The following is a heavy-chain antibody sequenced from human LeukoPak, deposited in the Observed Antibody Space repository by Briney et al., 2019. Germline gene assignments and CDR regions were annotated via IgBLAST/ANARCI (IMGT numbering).Heavy chain of an antibody. J-gene: IGHJ4*02. V-gene: IGHV3-30-3*01. D-gene: IGHD3-10*01. Sequence: GGSLRLSCAASGFTFSSYAMHWVSQAPGKGMEWVAVISYDGSNKYYADSVKGRFTISRDNSKNTLYLQMNSLRAEDTAVYYCASERPLWFGGYGHFDYWGQGTLVTVSS. CDR2: ISYDGSNK. CDR3: ASERPLWFGGYGHFDY. CDR1: GFTFSSYA.